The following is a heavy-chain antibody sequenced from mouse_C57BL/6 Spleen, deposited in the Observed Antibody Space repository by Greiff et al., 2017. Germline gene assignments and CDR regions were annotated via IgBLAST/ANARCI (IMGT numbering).Heavy chain of an antibody. CDR2: ISNGGGST. CDR3: ARSGYDYSLTGHHWFAY. V-gene: IGHV5-12*01. CDR1: GFTFSDYY. Sequence: EVKLVESGGGLVQPGGSLKLSCAASGFTFSDYYMYWVRQTPEKRLEWVAYISNGGGSTYYPDTVKGRFTISRDNAKNTLYLQMSRLKSEDTAMYYCARSGYDYSLTGHHWFAYWGQGTLVTVSA. J-gene: IGHJ3*01. D-gene: IGHD2-4*01.